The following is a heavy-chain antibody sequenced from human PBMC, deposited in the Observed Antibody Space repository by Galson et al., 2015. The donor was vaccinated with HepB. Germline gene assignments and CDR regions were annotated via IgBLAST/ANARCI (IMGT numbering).Heavy chain of an antibody. V-gene: IGHV3-23*01. CDR2: ISGNGDST. J-gene: IGHJ5*01. Sequence: SLRLSCAASGFAFHSHAMSWVRQAPGKGLEWISGISGNGDSTFYAVSVKGRFTVSRDNSKNMLYLQMNSLRAEDAGLYFCAKGYGLFDSWGQGILVTVSS. CDR3: AKGYGLFDS. D-gene: IGHD5-18*01. CDR1: GFAFHSHA.